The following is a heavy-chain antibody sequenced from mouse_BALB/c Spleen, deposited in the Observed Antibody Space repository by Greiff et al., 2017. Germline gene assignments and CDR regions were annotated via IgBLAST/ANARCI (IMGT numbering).Heavy chain of an antibody. CDR1: GFNIKDTY. V-gene: IGHV14-3*02. J-gene: IGHJ3*01. Sequence: EVQRVESGAELVKPGASVKLSCTASGFNIKDTYMHWVKQRPEQGLEWIGRIDPANGNTKYDPKFQGKATITADTSSNTAYLQLSSLTSEDTAVYYCARIYDGYPAYWGQGTLVTVSA. D-gene: IGHD2-3*01. CDR2: IDPANGNT. CDR3: ARIYDGYPAY.